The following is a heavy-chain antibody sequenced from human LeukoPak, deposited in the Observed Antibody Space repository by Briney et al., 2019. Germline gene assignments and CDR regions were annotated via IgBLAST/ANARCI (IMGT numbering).Heavy chain of an antibody. J-gene: IGHJ4*02. CDR1: GFTFSSYA. Sequence: PGGSLRLSCAASGFTFSSYAMSWVRQAPGKGLEWVSAISGSGGSTYYADSVKGRFTISRDNSKTTLYLQMNSLRAEDTAVYYCAKSPTAMVTFFGYWGQGTLVTVSS. D-gene: IGHD5-18*01. CDR3: AKSPTAMVTFFGY. V-gene: IGHV3-23*01. CDR2: ISGSGGST.